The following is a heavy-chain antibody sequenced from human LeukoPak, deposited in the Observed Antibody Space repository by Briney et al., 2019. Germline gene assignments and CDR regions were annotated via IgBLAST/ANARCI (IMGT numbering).Heavy chain of an antibody. V-gene: IGHV1-69*02. Sequence: SPTRRIRQPPGHTPTQMATILPIFRIANYAQKFQGRVTITADKSTSTAYMELSSLRSEDTAVYYCATRASIGGDRAEHFQHWRQGTLVTVSS. CDR1: SP. D-gene: IGHD2-21*02. CDR2: ILPIFRIA. J-gene: IGHJ1*01. CDR3: ATRASIGGDRAEHFQH.